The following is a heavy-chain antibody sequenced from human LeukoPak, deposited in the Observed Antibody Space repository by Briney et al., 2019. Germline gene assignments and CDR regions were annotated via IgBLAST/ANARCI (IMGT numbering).Heavy chain of an antibody. CDR3: ARGTMIGEY. D-gene: IGHD3-10*02. CDR1: GFTFSSYW. Sequence: GGSLRLSCAASGFTFSSYWVHWVRHAPGKGLVSVSRINSDGSSTNYADSVKGRFTISRDNAKNTLYLQMNSLRPEDTAVYYCARGTMIGEYWGQGTLVTVSS. J-gene: IGHJ4*02. CDR2: INSDGSST. V-gene: IGHV3-74*01.